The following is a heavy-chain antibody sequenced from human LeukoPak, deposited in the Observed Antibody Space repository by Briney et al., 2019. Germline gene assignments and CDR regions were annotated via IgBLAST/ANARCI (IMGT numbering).Heavy chain of an antibody. D-gene: IGHD2-2*01. Sequence: SETLSLTCTVSGYSISSGYYWGWIRQPPGKGLEWIGSIYHSGSTYYNPSLKSRVTISVDTSKNQFPLKLSSVTAADTAVYYCARAEDIVVVPAAAFDIWGQGTMVTVSS. CDR3: ARAEDIVVVPAAAFDI. V-gene: IGHV4-38-2*02. CDR1: GYSISSGYY. CDR2: IYHSGST. J-gene: IGHJ3*02.